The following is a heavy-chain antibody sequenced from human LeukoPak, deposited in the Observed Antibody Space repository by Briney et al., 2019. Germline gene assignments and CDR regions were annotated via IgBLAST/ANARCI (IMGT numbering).Heavy chain of an antibody. D-gene: IGHD4-17*01. V-gene: IGHV3-11*01. J-gene: IGHJ3*02. CDR3: AREDYGDSYDAFDI. Sequence: VQPGGSLRLSCAASGFTFSDYYMSWIRQAPGKGLEWVSYISSSGSTIYYADSVKGRFTISRDNAKNSLYLQMNSLRAEDTAVYYCAREDYGDSYDAFDIWGQGTMVTVSS. CDR1: GFTFSDYY. CDR2: ISSSGSTI.